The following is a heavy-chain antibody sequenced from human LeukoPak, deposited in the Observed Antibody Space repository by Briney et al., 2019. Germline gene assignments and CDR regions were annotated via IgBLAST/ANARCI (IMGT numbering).Heavy chain of an antibody. D-gene: IGHD4-11*01. CDR3: ARDPHRQSSNNWFDP. CDR1: GFTFSSYG. V-gene: IGHV3-33*01. Sequence: GGSLRLSCAASGFTFSSYGMHWVRQAPGKGLEWVAVIWYDGSNKYYADSVKGRFTISRDNSKNTLYLQMNSLRAEDTAVYYCARDPHRQSSNNWFDPWGQGTLVTVSS. CDR2: IWYDGSNK. J-gene: IGHJ5*02.